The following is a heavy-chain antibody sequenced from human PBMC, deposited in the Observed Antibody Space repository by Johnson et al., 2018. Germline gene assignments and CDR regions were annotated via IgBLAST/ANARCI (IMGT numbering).Heavy chain of an antibody. CDR2: ISYDGTKK. CDR3: AKDGLDGSGYPEGSDI. V-gene: IGHV3-30*18. Sequence: VQLLESGGGVVQPGRSLRLSCAASGFPFRSFGMHWVRQAPGKGLAWVAMISYDGTKKKNADAVKGRFSISRDNSKNTLYLEMNSLRPEDTAVYFCAKDGLDGSGYPEGSDIWGLGTMVTVSS. CDR1: GFPFRSFG. D-gene: IGHD3-22*01. J-gene: IGHJ3*02.